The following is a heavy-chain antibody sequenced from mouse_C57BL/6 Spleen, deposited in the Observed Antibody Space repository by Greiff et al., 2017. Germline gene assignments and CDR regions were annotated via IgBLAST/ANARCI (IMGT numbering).Heavy chain of an antibody. CDR2: IYPGDGDT. CDR1: GYAFSSSW. CDR3: ARRAFITTVVATDY. J-gene: IGHJ2*01. D-gene: IGHD1-1*01. Sequence: QVQLQQSGPELVKPGASVKISCKASGYAFSSSWMNWVKQRPGKGLEWIGRIYPGDGDTNYNGKFKGKATLTADKSSSTAYMQLSSLTSEDSAVYFCARRAFITTVVATDYWGQGTTRTVSS. V-gene: IGHV1-82*01.